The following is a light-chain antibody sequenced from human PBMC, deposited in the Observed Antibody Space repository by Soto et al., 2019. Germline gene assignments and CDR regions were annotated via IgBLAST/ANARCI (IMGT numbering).Light chain of an antibody. CDR1: SSDVGGYNF. V-gene: IGLV2-8*01. CDR3: ISYAGSNNFYV. J-gene: IGLJ1*01. CDR2: DVS. Sequence: QSALTQPPSASGSPGQSVTISCTGTSSDVGGYNFVSWYQHLPGKAPKLMIYDVSKRPSGVPDRFSGSKSGSTASLTVSGLQAEDEADYFCISYAGSNNFYVFGTGTKLTVL.